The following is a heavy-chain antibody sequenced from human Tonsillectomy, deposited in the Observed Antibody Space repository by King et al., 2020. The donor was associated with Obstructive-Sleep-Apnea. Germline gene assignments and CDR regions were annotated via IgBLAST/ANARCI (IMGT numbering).Heavy chain of an antibody. CDR3: ARALPGYNDGRPVDY. Sequence: VQLQESGPGLVKPSQTLSLTCTVSGGSISSGGYYWSWIRQHPGKGLEWIGYIYYSGSTSYNPSLKSRLTISLDTSKNQFSLKLSSVTAAETAVYYCARALPGYNDGRPVDYWGQGTLGTVSS. J-gene: IGHJ4*02. CDR1: GGSISSGGYY. V-gene: IGHV4-31*03. CDR2: IYYSGST. D-gene: IGHD5-18*01.